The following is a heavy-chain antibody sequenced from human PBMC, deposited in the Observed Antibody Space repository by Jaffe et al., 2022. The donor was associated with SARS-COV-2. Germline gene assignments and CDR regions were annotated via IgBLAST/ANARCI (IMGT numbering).Heavy chain of an antibody. Sequence: QVQLQESGPGLVKPSQTLSLTCTVSGGSISSGSYYWSWIRQPAGKGLEWIGRIYTSGSTNYNPSLKSRVTISVDTSKNQFSLKLSSVTAADTAVYYCARNIKRPNIVVVPAAMSFDAFDIWGQGTMVTVSS. CDR2: IYTSGST. CDR1: GGSISSGSYY. J-gene: IGHJ3*02. CDR3: ARNIKRPNIVVVPAAMSFDAFDI. D-gene: IGHD2-2*01. V-gene: IGHV4-61*02.